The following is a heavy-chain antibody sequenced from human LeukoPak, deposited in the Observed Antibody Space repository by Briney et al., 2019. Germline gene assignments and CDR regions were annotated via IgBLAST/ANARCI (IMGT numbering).Heavy chain of an antibody. CDR1: GYIFTTYW. CDR3: VRPSSGWYFDY. Sequence: GESLKISCKASGYIFTTYWIGWVRQMPGKGLEWMGMVYPGDSDTRYSPSFQGQVTISADKSISTAYLQWSSLKASDTAMYYCVRPSSGWYFDYWGQGTLVTVSS. CDR2: VYPGDSDT. J-gene: IGHJ4*02. D-gene: IGHD6-19*01. V-gene: IGHV5-51*01.